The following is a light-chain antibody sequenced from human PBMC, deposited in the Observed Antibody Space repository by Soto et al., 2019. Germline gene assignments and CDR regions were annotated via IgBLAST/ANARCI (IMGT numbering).Light chain of an antibody. CDR3: MQALQTPRT. Sequence: DIVMTQSPLSLPVTPGEPASISCRSSQSLLHSNGYTFLDWYLQKPGQSPQLLIYMGSNRASGVPDRFSGSGSSTNFTLKISRVEAEDVGVYYCMQALQTPRTFGQGTKVEIK. V-gene: IGKV2-28*01. CDR1: QSLLHSNGYTF. J-gene: IGKJ1*01. CDR2: MGS.